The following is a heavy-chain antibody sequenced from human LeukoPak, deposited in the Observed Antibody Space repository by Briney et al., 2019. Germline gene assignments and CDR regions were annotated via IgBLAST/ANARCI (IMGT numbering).Heavy chain of an antibody. CDR3: AKGGKWDVTPFDY. D-gene: IGHD1-26*01. V-gene: IGHV3-23*01. CDR2: ISGGGST. J-gene: IGHJ4*02. CDR1: GFSFNSYA. Sequence: GGSLRLSCTASGFSFNSYAMNWVRQAPGKGLEWVSTISGGGSTYYADSVKGRFTISRDNSKNTLYLQVNSLRAEDTAVYYCAKGGKWDVTPFDYWGQGTLVTVSS.